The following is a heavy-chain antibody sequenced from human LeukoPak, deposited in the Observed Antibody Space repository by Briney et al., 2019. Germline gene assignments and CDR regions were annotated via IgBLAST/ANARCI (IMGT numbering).Heavy chain of an antibody. J-gene: IGHJ6*03. D-gene: IGHD6-13*01. V-gene: IGHV1-8*03. Sequence: ASVKVSRKASGYTFTSYDINWVRQATGQGLEWMGWMNPNSGNTGYAQKFQGRVTITRNTSISTAYMELSSLRSEDTAVYYCARGRYSSSWYLSPYYYYMDVWGKGTTVTVSS. CDR2: MNPNSGNT. CDR3: ARGRYSSSWYLSPYYYYMDV. CDR1: GYTFTSYD.